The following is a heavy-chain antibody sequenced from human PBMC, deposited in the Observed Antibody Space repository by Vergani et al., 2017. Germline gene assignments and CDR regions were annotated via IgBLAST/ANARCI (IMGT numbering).Heavy chain of an antibody. Sequence: QVQLVQSGAEVKKPGSSVKVSCKASGGTFSSYAISWVRQAPGQGLEWMGGIIPIFGTANYAQKFQGRVTITADESTSTAYMELSSLRSEDTAVYYCARSQFTSSIWYRGGGYYYYYMDVWGKGTTVTVSS. CDR2: IIPIFGTA. CDR3: ARSQFTSSIWYRGGGYYYYYMDV. V-gene: IGHV1-69*01. CDR1: GGTFSSYA. D-gene: IGHD6-13*01. J-gene: IGHJ6*03.